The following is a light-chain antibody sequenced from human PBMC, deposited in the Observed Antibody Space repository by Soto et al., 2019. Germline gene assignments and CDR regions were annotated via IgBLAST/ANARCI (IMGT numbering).Light chain of an antibody. CDR1: NSDIGVYNY. J-gene: IGLJ2*01. Sequence: QSALTQPASVSGSPGQSITISCTGTNSDIGVYNYVSWYQQHPGKAPILLIYEVTHRTSGISSRFSGSKSGNTASLTISGLQTDDEASYFCSSFTTSTVVVFGGGTKLTVL. V-gene: IGLV2-14*01. CDR3: SSFTTSTVVV. CDR2: EVT.